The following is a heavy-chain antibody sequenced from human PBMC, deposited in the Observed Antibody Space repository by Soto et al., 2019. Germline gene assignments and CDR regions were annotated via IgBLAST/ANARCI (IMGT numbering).Heavy chain of an antibody. V-gene: IGHV1-69*01. CDR2: IIPIFGTA. D-gene: IGHD2-15*01. CDR3: ARDHGRSPCNGGSCYSTYFDY. Sequence: QVQLVQSGAEVKKPGSSVKVSCKASGGTFSSYAISWVRQAPGQGLEWMGGIIPIFGTANYAQKFQGRVTITADESTSTAYMELSSLRSEDTAVYYCARDHGRSPCNGGSCYSTYFDYWGQGTLVTVSS. J-gene: IGHJ4*02. CDR1: GGTFSSYA.